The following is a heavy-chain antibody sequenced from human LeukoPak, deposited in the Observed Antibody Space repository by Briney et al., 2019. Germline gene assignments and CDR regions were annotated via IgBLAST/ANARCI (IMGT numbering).Heavy chain of an antibody. CDR2: INPNSGGT. CDR3: ARPSGSYGGFDY. CDR1: GYTFTGYY. V-gene: IGHV1-2*02. Sequence: ASVKVSCKASGYTFTGYYMHWVRQAPGQGLEWMGWINPNSGGTNYAQKFQGRVTMTRDTAISTAYMELSSLRSDDTAVYYCARPSGSYGGFDYWGQGTLVTVSS. D-gene: IGHD1-26*01. J-gene: IGHJ4*02.